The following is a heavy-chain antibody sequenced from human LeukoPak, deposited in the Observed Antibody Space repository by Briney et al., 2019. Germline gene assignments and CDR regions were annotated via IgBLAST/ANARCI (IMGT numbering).Heavy chain of an antibody. D-gene: IGHD2-15*01. CDR2: ISNGKT. Sequence: GGSPRLSCAASGFPFSSHAMSWVRQPPGKGLEWVAAISNGKTYYADSVRGRFAISRDDSTNTVYLHMNSLRDEDTALYHCVREAGYCAPVCVKTNWFDPWGQGTLVTFSS. V-gene: IGHV3-23*01. J-gene: IGHJ5*02. CDR3: VREAGYCAPVCVKTNWFDP. CDR1: GFPFSSHA.